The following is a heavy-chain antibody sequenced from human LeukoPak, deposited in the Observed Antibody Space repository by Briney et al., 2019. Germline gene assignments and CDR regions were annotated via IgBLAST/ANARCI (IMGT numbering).Heavy chain of an antibody. D-gene: IGHD3-22*01. CDR3: AKSNKDSSVYYSLDY. J-gene: IGHJ4*02. V-gene: IGHV3-30*02. Sequence: GGSLRLSCVASGFTFSSHGMHWVRQAPGKGLESVAFMRYDGTSKQYTDSVKGRFTVSRDNSKNILYLQMSSLRPEDTAIYYCAKSNKDSSVYYSLDYWGQGTLVTVSP. CDR1: GFTFSSHG. CDR2: MRYDGTSK.